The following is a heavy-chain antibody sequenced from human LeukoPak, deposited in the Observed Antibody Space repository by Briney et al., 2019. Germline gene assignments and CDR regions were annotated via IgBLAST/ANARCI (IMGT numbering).Heavy chain of an antibody. CDR3: ARATYYDFWSGYTFDY. CDR1: GYTFTSYA. D-gene: IGHD3-3*01. J-gene: IGHJ4*02. Sequence: ASVKVSCKASGYTFTSYAISWVRQAPGQGLEWMGGIIPIFGTANYAQKFQGRVTITADESTSTAYMELSSLRSEDTAVYYCARATYYDFWSGYTFDYWGQGTLVTVSS. CDR2: IIPIFGTA. V-gene: IGHV1-69*13.